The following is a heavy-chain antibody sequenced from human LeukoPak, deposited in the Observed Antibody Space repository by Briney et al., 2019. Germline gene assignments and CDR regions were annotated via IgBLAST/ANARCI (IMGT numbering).Heavy chain of an antibody. D-gene: IGHD6-13*01. CDR2: IYTGGTP. Sequence: GGSLRLSCAASGFTVSSNYMSWVRQAPGKGLEWVSVIYTGGTPYYAASVKGRFTVSRDNSKNTLYLQMSSLRTEDTAVYYCARRTRGSSWYYFDYWGQGTLVTVSS. CDR1: GFTVSSNY. CDR3: ARRTRGSSWYYFDY. J-gene: IGHJ4*02. V-gene: IGHV3-66*01.